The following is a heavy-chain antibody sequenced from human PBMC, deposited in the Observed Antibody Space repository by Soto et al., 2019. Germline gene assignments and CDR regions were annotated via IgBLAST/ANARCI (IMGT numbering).Heavy chain of an antibody. Sequence: SETLSLTCAVSGYSISSGYYWGWIRQPPGKGLEWIGSIYHSGSTYYNPSLKSRVTISVDTSKNQFSLKLSSVTAADTAVYYCARDHDYSNYYYGMDVWGQATTVTV. CDR2: IYHSGST. CDR1: GYSISSGYY. CDR3: ARDHDYSNYYYGMDV. J-gene: IGHJ6*02. V-gene: IGHV4-38-2*02. D-gene: IGHD4-4*01.